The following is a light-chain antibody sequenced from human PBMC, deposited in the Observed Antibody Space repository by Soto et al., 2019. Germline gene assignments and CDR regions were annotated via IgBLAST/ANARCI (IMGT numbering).Light chain of an antibody. Sequence: DIVMTQSPDSLAVSLGERSTINCKSSQSVLYSSNNKNFLALYQQKPGQPPKLIIFWASTRESGVPDRFSGSGSGTDFALTISSLQAEDVAVYFCQHYSNTPWTFGQGTQVEIK. V-gene: IGKV4-1*01. CDR3: QHYSNTPWT. CDR1: QSVLYSSNNKNF. J-gene: IGKJ1*01. CDR2: WAS.